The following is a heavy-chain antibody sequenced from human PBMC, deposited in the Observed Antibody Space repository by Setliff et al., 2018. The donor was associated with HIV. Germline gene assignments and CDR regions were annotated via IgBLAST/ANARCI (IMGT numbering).Heavy chain of an antibody. D-gene: IGHD4-4*01. J-gene: IGHJ3*02. CDR3: ARTVSHSAAQDAFDI. CDR2: ISNSGKI. Sequence: SETLSLTCAVSGYSISTNEWWGWIRQPPGKGLAWIGYISNSGKIYYDPSLNSRVTLSADTSKNQLSLKLTSVTAEDTGVYYCARTVSHSAAQDAFDIWGQGTVVTVS. V-gene: IGHV4-28*05. CDR1: GYSISTNEW.